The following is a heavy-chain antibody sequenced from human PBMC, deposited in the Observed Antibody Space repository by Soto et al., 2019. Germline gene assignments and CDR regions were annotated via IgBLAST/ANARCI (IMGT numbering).Heavy chain of an antibody. CDR1: GFTFSSYA. Sequence: PGGSLRLSCAASGFTFSSYAMNWVRQAPGKGLEWVSYISSSSSTIYYADSVKGRFTISRDNAKNSLYLQMNSLRDEDTAVYYCERGAHYINCFDPGAKGPWVTVSP. V-gene: IGHV3-48*02. CDR3: ERGAHYINCFDP. D-gene: IGHD4-4*01. J-gene: IGHJ5*02. CDR2: ISSSSSTI.